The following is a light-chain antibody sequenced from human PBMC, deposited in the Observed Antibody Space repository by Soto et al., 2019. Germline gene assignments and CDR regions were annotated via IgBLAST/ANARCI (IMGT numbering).Light chain of an antibody. Sequence: DIQMTQSPSSLSAPVGDRVTITCRASQSISGYLNWYQQKPGKAPKILISAASGLQSGVPSRFSGSGSGTDFTLTINSLQPEDFATYYCQQSYGSPPTFGQGTKLDIK. CDR1: QSISGY. CDR2: AAS. CDR3: QQSYGSPPT. V-gene: IGKV1-39*01. J-gene: IGKJ2*01.